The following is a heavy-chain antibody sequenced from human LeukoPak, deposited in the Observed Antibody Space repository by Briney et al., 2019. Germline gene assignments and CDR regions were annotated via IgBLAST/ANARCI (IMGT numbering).Heavy chain of an antibody. V-gene: IGHV3-30*18. CDR3: AKGQYYYDSSGYFGGGY. Sequence: PGGSLRLSCAASGFTFSRYWMSWVRQAPGKGLEWVAVISYDGSNKYYADSVKGRFTISRDNSKNTLYLQMNSLRAEDTAVYYCAKGQYYYDSSGYFGGGYWGQGTLVTVSS. CDR1: GFTFSRYW. CDR2: ISYDGSNK. J-gene: IGHJ4*02. D-gene: IGHD3-22*01.